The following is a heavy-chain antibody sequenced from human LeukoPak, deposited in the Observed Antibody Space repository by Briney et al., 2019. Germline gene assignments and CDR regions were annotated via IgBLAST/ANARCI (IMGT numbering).Heavy chain of an antibody. CDR3: AKDGVYGSGSSYYFDY. V-gene: IGHV3-23*01. CDR2: IGGSGGNT. D-gene: IGHD3-10*01. CDR1: GFTFSSYA. Sequence: GGSLRLSCAAPGFTFSSYAMSWVRQAPGKGLEWVSAIGGSGGNTYYADSVKGRFTISRDNSKNTLSLQMNSLRAEDTAVYYCAKDGVYGSGSSYYFDYWGQGTLVTVSS. J-gene: IGHJ4*02.